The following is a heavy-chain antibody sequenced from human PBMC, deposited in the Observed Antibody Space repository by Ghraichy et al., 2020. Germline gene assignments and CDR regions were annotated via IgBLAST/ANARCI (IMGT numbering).Heavy chain of an antibody. Sequence: SQTLSLTCAISGDDISSNNTTWNWVRQSPSRGLEWLGRTFYRSQWYTDYTISGKSRLTIGRDTAKNQFSLHLNSVTPEDTAVYYCVRGVHALVETTAPVDVWFDPWGLGTLVTVSS. CDR1: GDDISSNNTT. CDR3: VRGVHALVETTAPVDVWFDP. V-gene: IGHV6-1*01. CDR2: TFYRSQWYT. J-gene: IGHJ5*02. D-gene: IGHD1-1*01.